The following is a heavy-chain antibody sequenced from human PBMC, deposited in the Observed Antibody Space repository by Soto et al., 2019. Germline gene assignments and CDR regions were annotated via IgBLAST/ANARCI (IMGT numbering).Heavy chain of an antibody. J-gene: IGHJ3*02. V-gene: IGHV5-51*01. Sequence: GESLKISCQGSGYTFNTYWIGWVRQMPGKGLEWMGIIYPGDSDTRYSPSFQGQVTISADNSISTAYLLWSSLKASDTAMYYCARHKMSAPPNDPVDIWGQGTWVTVSS. CDR2: IYPGDSDT. CDR3: ARHKMSAPPNDPVDI. CDR1: GYTFNTYW.